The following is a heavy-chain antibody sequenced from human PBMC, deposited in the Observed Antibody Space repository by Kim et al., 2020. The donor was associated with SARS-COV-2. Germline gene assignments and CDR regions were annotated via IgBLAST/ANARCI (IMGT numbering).Heavy chain of an antibody. CDR2: SDGSIT. CDR3: AQIGGY. V-gene: IGHV3-74*01. D-gene: IGHD3-16*01. Sequence: SDGSITNYAGSVKGRFTISRDNAKNTLYLQMNSLRAEDTAVYYCAQIGGYWGQGTLVTVSS. J-gene: IGHJ4*02.